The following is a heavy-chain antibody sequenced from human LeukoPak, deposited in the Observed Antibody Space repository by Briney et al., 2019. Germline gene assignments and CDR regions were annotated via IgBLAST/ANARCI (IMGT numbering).Heavy chain of an antibody. CDR1: GGSISSGDYY. V-gene: IGHV4-30-4*08. CDR2: IYYSGST. Sequence: SQTLSLTCTVSGGSISSGDYYWSWIRQPPGKGLEWIGYIYYSGSTYYNPSLKSGVTISVDTSKNQFSLKLSSVTAADTAVYYCARDQEWEGAFDIWGQGTMVTVSS. D-gene: IGHD1-26*01. J-gene: IGHJ3*02. CDR3: ARDQEWEGAFDI.